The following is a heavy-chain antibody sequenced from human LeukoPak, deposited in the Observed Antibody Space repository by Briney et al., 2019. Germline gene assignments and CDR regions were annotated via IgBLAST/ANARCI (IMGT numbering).Heavy chain of an antibody. CDR1: GFTFSSYA. CDR2: ISGSGGST. V-gene: IGHV3-23*01. D-gene: IGHD3-9*01. Sequence: GSLRLSCAASGFTFSSYAMSWVRQAPGKGLEWVSAISGSGGSTYYADSVKGRFTISRDNSKNTLYLQMNSLRAEDTAVYYCAKGYTYYDILTGYSPFDYWGQGTLVTVSS. J-gene: IGHJ4*02. CDR3: AKGYTYYDILTGYSPFDY.